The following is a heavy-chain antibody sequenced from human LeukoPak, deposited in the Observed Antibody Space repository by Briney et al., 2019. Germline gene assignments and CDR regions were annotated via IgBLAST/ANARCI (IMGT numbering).Heavy chain of an antibody. V-gene: IGHV4-4*02. D-gene: IGHD3-22*01. J-gene: IGHJ1*01. CDR1: GGSISSSNW. CDR2: IYHSGST. CDR3: ARGYDSPTTSLTPRAEYFQH. Sequence: PSGTLSLTCAVSGGSISSSNWWSWVRQPPGKGLEWMGEIYHSGSTNYNPSLKSRVTISVDKSKNQFSLKLSSVTAADTAVYYCARGYDSPTTSLTPRAEYFQHWGQGTLVTVSS.